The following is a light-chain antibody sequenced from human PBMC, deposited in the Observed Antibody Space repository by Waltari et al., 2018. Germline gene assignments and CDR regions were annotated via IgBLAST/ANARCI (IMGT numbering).Light chain of an antibody. V-gene: IGLV3-10*01. CDR1: AMPNKY. Sequence: SYELTQPPSVQVSPGQTARITRSGDAMPNKYAYWYQQNTGQAPLVVSYEDSKGPSGIPERFSGSSSGTVATLTISGPQVEDEADYYWYSADSSGNHRVFGGGTKLTVL. CDR2: EDS. J-gene: IGLJ3*02. CDR3: YSADSSGNHRV.